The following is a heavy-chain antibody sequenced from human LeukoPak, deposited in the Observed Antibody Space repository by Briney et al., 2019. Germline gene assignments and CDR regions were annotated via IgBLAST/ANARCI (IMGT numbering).Heavy chain of an antibody. CDR2: IYYSGST. V-gene: IGHV4-61*05. CDR1: GVSISSSNYY. D-gene: IGHD3-3*01. Sequence: SETLSLTCTVSGVSISSSNYYWGWIRQPPGKGLEWIGYIYYSGSTNYNPSLKSRVTISVDTSKNQFSLKLSPVTAADTAVYYCARGLRFLEWSPMDVWGKGTTVTVSS. J-gene: IGHJ6*04. CDR3: ARGLRFLEWSPMDV.